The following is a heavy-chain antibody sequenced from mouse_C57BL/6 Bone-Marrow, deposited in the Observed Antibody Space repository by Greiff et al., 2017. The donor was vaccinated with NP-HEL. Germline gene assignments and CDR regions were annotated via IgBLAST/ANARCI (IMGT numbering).Heavy chain of an antibody. CDR1: GYSITSGYY. CDR3: ARGIYYYGSSYGWFAY. Sequence: DVKLQESGPGLVKPSQSLSLTCSVTGYSITSGYYWNWIRQLPGNKLEWMGYISYDGSNNYNPSLKNRISITRDTSKNQFFLKLNSVTTEDTATYYCARGIYYYGSSYGWFAYWGQGTLVTVSA. D-gene: IGHD1-1*01. V-gene: IGHV3-6*01. J-gene: IGHJ3*01. CDR2: ISYDGSN.